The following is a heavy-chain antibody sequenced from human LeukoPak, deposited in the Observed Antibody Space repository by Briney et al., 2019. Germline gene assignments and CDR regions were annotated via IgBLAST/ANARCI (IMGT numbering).Heavy chain of an antibody. Sequence: GRSLRLSCAASGFTFSNHGMHWVRQAPGKGLEWVSYISSSSTTIYYADFVKGRFTISRDNAKNSLYLQMNSLRDEDTAVYYCVIHRNDGDYFDYWGQGTLVTVSS. CDR3: VIHRNDGDYFDY. CDR1: GFTFSNHG. D-gene: IGHD5-24*01. V-gene: IGHV3-48*02. CDR2: ISSSSTTI. J-gene: IGHJ4*02.